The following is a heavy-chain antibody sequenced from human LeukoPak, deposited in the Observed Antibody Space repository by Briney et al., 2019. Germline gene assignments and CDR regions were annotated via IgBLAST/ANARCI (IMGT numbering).Heavy chain of an antibody. CDR1: GFTFSSYA. CDR2: IKQDGSEK. D-gene: IGHD3-10*01. CDR3: ARGLRGTFDY. Sequence: GGSLRLSCAASGFTFSSYAMSWVRQPPGKGLEWVANIKQDGSEKYYVDSVKGRFTISRDNAKNSLYLQMNSLRAEDTAVYYCARGLRGTFDYWGQGTLVTVSS. V-gene: IGHV3-7*04. J-gene: IGHJ4*02.